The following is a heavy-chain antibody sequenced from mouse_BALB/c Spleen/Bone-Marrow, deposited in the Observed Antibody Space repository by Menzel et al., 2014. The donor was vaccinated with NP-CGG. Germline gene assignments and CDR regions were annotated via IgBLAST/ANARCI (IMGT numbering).Heavy chain of an antibody. CDR1: GFSLTSYG. CDR2: IWAGGST. D-gene: IGHD2-4*01. CDR3: AREATMITWFAY. Sequence: QVQLKESGPGLVAPSQSLSITCTVSGFSLTSYGVHWVRQPPGKGLEWLGVIWAGGSTNYNSALMSGLSISKDNSKSQVFLKMNSLQTDDTAMYYCAREATMITWFAYWGQGTLVTVSA. V-gene: IGHV2-9*02. J-gene: IGHJ3*01.